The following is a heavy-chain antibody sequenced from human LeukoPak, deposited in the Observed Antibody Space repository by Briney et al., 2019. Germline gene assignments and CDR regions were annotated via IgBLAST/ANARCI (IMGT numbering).Heavy chain of an antibody. D-gene: IGHD1-7*01. CDR3: AKAYDDWKYVYFQK. J-gene: IGHJ1*01. CDR1: GFTFSKYS. V-gene: IGHV3-23*01. Sequence: GGSLRLSCAASGFTFSKYSLNWVRQAPGKGLGWVSAISGSGGSTYYADSVEGRFTISRDNSKNTLYLQMNSLRAEDTAIYYCAKAYDDWKYVYFQKWGQGTPVTVSS. CDR2: ISGSGGST.